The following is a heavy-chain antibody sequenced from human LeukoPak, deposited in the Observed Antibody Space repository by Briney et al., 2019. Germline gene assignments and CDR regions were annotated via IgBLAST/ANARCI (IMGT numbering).Heavy chain of an antibody. CDR3: ARVALWFGEPHDY. J-gene: IGHJ4*02. CDR2: INTNTGNP. Sequence: ASVKVSCKASGYTFTRYALNWVRQAPGQGLEWMGWINTNTGNPTYAQGFTGRFVFSLDTSVNTAYLQISSLKAEDTAVYYCARVALWFGEPHDYWGQGTLITVSS. V-gene: IGHV7-4-1*02. D-gene: IGHD3-10*01. CDR1: GYTFTRYA.